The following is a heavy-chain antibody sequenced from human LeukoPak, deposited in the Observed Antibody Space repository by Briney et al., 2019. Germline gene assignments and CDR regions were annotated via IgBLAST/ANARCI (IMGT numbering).Heavy chain of an antibody. CDR1: GGSISSYY. J-gene: IGHJ4*02. CDR2: IYYSGST. Sequence: SETLSLTCTVSGGSISSYYWSWVRQPPGKGLEWIGYIYYSGSTNYNPSLKSRVTISVDTSKNQFSLKLSSVTAADTAVYYCARERGRVLEIYYFDYWGQGTLVTVSS. D-gene: IGHD3-16*01. V-gene: IGHV4-59*12. CDR3: ARERGRVLEIYYFDY.